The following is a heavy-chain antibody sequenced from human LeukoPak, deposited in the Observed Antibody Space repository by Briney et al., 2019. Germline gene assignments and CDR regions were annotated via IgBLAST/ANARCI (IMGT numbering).Heavy chain of an antibody. CDR3: ASSRYYYYYGMDV. J-gene: IGHJ6*02. V-gene: IGHV4-34*01. Sequence: SETLSLTCAVYGGSFSGYYWSWIRQPPGKGLEWIGEINHSGSTNYNPSLKSRVTISVVTSKNQFSLKLSSVTAADTAVYYCASSRYYYYYGMDVWGQGTTVTVSS. CDR2: INHSGST. CDR1: GGSFSGYY.